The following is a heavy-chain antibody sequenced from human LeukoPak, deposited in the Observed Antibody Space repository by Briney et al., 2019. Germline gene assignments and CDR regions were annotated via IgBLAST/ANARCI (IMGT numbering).Heavy chain of an antibody. CDR2: INSDGSST. J-gene: IGHJ4*02. CDR3: AREGSGWYYFDY. V-gene: IGHV3-74*01. D-gene: IGHD6-19*01. Sequence: GGSLRLSRAASGFTFSSYWMHWVRQAPGKGLVWVSRINSDGSSTCYADSVKGRFTISRDNAKNTLYLQMNSLRAEDTAVYYCAREGSGWYYFDYWGQGTLVTVSS. CDR1: GFTFSSYW.